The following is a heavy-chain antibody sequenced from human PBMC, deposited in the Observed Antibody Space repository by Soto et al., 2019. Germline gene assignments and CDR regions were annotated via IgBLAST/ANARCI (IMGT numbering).Heavy chain of an antibody. CDR3: ARDMEHSGYDY. CDR1: GGSFSGYY. J-gene: IGHJ4*02. CDR2: INHSGST. D-gene: IGHD5-12*01. Sequence: SETLSLTCAVYGGSFSGYYWSWIRQPPGKGLEWIGEINHSGSTNYNPSLKSRVTISVDTSKNQFSLKLSSVTAADPAVYYCARDMEHSGYDYWGQGTLVTVSS. V-gene: IGHV4-34*01.